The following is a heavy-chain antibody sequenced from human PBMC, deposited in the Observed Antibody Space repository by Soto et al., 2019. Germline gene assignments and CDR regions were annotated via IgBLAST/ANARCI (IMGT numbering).Heavy chain of an antibody. Sequence: SETLSLTCTVSGGSISSSSYYWGWIRQPPGKGLEWIGSIYYSGSTYYNPSLKSRVTISVDTSKNQFSLKLSSVTAADTAVYYGARPAWEQQYFDYWGQGTLVTVSS. D-gene: IGHD6-13*01. CDR1: GGSISSSSYY. J-gene: IGHJ4*02. CDR2: IYYSGST. CDR3: ARPAWEQQYFDY. V-gene: IGHV4-39*01.